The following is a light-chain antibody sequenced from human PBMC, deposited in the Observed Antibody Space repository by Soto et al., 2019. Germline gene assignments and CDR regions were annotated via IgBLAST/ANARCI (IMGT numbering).Light chain of an antibody. J-gene: IGKJ1*01. CDR3: QQGYSTTWT. Sequence: DIHMTQSPSSLSASVGDRVTITCRASQSISTYLSWYQQKPGKAPKLLIFAASSLQSEVPSRVSGSRSGTDCPRTISGRQPEDFATYYCQQGYSTTWTFGQGTKVEIK. CDR2: AAS. CDR1: QSISTY. V-gene: IGKV1-39*01.